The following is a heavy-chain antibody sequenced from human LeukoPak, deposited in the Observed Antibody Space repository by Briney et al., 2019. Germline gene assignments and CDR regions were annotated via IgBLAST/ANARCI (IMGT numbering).Heavy chain of an antibody. CDR2: ITNRGTVM. J-gene: IGHJ4*02. CDR3: TRGHWGLDY. Sequence: GGSLRLSCVASGLTFSDYYMTWIRQAPGKGLEWVSYITNRGTVMQYADSVKGRFTISRDSAGNSLYLQMNSLKAEDTAVYYCTRGHWGLDYWGQGTLVTVSS. V-gene: IGHV3-11*01. CDR1: GLTFSDYY. D-gene: IGHD7-27*01.